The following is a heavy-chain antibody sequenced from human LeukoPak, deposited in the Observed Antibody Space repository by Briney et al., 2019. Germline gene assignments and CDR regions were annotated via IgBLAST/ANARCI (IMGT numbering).Heavy chain of an antibody. CDR2: ISGSGDST. Sequence: GGSLGLSCAASGFTFSSYAMSWVRQAPGKGLEWVSAISGSGDSTYYADSVKGRFTISRDNSKNTLNLQMNSLRAEDTAVYYCARARYYYGSGGVWGQGTTVTVSS. CDR1: GFTFSSYA. J-gene: IGHJ6*02. CDR3: ARARYYYGSGGV. V-gene: IGHV3-23*01. D-gene: IGHD3-10*01.